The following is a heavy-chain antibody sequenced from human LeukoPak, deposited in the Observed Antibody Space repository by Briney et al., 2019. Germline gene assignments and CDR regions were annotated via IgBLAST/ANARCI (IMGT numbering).Heavy chain of an antibody. J-gene: IGHJ6*02. Sequence: GSLRLSCAASGFSLSNYGMHWVRQAPGKGLEWVAVISYDGSNKYHADSVKGRFTISRDNSQNTLYLQMNSLRAEDTAVYFCAKEECYYGSGSYYNEFGMDVWGQGTTVTVSS. CDR3: AKEECYYGSGSYYNEFGMDV. CDR2: ISYDGSNK. D-gene: IGHD3-10*01. V-gene: IGHV3-30*18. CDR1: GFSLSNYG.